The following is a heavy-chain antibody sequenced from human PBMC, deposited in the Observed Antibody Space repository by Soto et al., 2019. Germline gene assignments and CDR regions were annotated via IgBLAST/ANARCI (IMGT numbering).Heavy chain of an antibody. J-gene: IGHJ6*02. CDR2: ISYDGSNK. V-gene: IGHV3-30*18. CDR3: XKDRGKYSNHVGYGMDV. Sequence: PGGSLRLSCAASGFTFSSYGMHWVRQAPGKGLEWVAVISYDGSNKYYADSVKGRFTISRDNSKNTLYLQMNSLRAEDTAVYYCXKDRGKYSNHVGYGMDVWGQGTTVTVSS. D-gene: IGHD4-4*01. CDR1: GFTFSSYG.